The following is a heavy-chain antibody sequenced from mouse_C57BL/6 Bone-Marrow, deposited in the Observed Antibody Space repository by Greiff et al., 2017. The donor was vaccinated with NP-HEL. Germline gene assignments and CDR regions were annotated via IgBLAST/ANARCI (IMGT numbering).Heavy chain of an antibody. J-gene: IGHJ4*01. CDR3: ARNRATMVTTDAMDY. CDR1: GYTFTSYW. V-gene: IGHV1-69*01. CDR2: IDPSDSYT. Sequence: QVQLQQPGAELVMPGASVKLSCKASGYTFTSYWMHWVKQRPGQGLEWIGEIDPSDSYTNYNQKFKGKSTLTVDKSSSTAYMQLSSLTSEDSAVYYCARNRATMVTTDAMDYWGQGTSVTVSS. D-gene: IGHD2-2*01.